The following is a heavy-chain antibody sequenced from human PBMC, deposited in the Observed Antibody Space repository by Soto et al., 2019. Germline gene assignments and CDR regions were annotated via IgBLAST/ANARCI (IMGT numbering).Heavy chain of an antibody. CDR2: ISGSGGST. CDR1: GFTFSSYA. V-gene: IGHV3-23*01. Sequence: GGSLRLSCAASGFTFSSYAMTWVRQAPGKGLEWVSVISGSGGSTYFADSVKGRFTISRDNSKNTLYLQMSSLRAEDTAVYYCAKGRGYCTSTSCYVGSDYWGQGTLVTVSS. CDR3: AKGRGYCTSTSCYVGSDY. J-gene: IGHJ4*02. D-gene: IGHD2-2*01.